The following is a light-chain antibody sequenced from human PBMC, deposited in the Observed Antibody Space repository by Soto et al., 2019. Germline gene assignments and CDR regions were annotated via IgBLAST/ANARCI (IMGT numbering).Light chain of an antibody. J-gene: IGKJ3*01. V-gene: IGKV1-5*01. CDR3: QQLNIYPLT. CDR2: AAS. Sequence: DIQMTHSPSTLSASVGGRVAMTFRASQSISVWLAWYQQKPGKAPKLLIYAASSLQSGVPSRFSGSGSGTEFTLTINSLQPEDFATYYCQQLNIYPLTFGPGTRVDIK. CDR1: QSISVW.